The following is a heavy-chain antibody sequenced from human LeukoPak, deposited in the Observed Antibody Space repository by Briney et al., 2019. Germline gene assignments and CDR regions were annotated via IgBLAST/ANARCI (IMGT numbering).Heavy chain of an antibody. CDR3: TNSDDYGDY. V-gene: IGHV3-30*19. CDR2: IAFDVTDR. CDR1: GFTFSSYG. J-gene: IGHJ4*02. Sequence: GGSLRLSCAASGFTFSSYGMHWVRQAPGKGLEWVAAIAFDVTDRYYIDSVKGRFTISRDDSKNTLYLHMTSLRAEDTAVYYCTNSDDYGDYWGQGTLVTVSS.